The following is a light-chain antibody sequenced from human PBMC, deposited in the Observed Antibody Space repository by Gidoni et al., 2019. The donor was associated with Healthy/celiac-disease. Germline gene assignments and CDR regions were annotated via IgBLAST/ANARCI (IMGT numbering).Light chain of an antibody. CDR1: QGISSY. CDR2: AAS. Sequence: AIRMTQSPSSFSASTGDRVTITWRASQGISSYVAWYQQKPGKAPKLLIYAASTLQSGVPSRFSGSGSGTDFTLTSSCLQSEDFATYCCQQYYSYPQTFGQGTKVEIK. V-gene: IGKV1-8*01. J-gene: IGKJ1*01. CDR3: QQYYSYPQT.